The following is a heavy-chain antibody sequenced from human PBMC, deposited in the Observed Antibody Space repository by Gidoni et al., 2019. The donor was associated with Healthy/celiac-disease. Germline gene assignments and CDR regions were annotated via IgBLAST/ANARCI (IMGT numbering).Heavy chain of an antibody. D-gene: IGHD5-18*01. V-gene: IGHV3-23*01. CDR1: GFPFSSYA. J-gene: IGHJ6*02. Sequence: EVQLLESGGGLVQPGGSLRLSCAASGFPFSSYAMSWVRQAPGKGLGWVSAISGSGGSTYYADSVKGRFTISRDNSKNTLYLQMNSLRAEDTAVYYCAKDGRGYSYGPGDVWGQGTTVTVSS. CDR2: ISGSGGST. CDR3: AKDGRGYSYGPGDV.